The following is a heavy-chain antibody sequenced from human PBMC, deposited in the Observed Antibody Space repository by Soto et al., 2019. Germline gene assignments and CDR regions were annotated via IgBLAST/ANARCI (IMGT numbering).Heavy chain of an antibody. J-gene: IGHJ4*02. CDR2: IYYSGST. CDR1: GGSISSSSYY. Sequence: KPSETLSLTCTVSGGSISSSSYYWGWIRQPPGKGLEWIGSIYYSGSTYYNPSLKSRVTISVDTSKNQFSLKLSSVTAADTAVYYCARHGAPGDYVWGSYRYSSTKPPDYWGQGTLVTVSS. V-gene: IGHV4-39*01. CDR3: ARHGAPGDYVWGSYRYSSTKPPDY. D-gene: IGHD3-16*02.